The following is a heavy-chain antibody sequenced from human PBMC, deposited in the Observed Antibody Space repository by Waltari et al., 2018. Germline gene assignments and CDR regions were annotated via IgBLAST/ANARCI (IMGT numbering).Heavy chain of an antibody. Sequence: EVPLLESGGNLIQPGGALRLSCAASGLTFSSYALSWVRHAPGKGLEWVPAISGSGGSTYYADSVKGRFTISRDNSKNTLYLQMNSLRAEDTAVYYCAKDTGPYGSGSVAEDAFDIWGQGTMVTVSS. CDR1: GLTFSSYA. CDR2: ISGSGGST. D-gene: IGHD3-10*01. J-gene: IGHJ3*02. V-gene: IGHV3-23*01. CDR3: AKDTGPYGSGSVAEDAFDI.